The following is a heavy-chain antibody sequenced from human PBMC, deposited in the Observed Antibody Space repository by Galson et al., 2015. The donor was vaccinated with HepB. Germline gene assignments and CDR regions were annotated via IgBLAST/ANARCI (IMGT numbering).Heavy chain of an antibody. V-gene: IGHV3-30-3*01. CDR1: GFTFSSNA. D-gene: IGHD3-3*01. J-gene: IGHJ4*02. Sequence: SLRLSCAASGFTFSSNAMHWVRQAPGKGLEWVAVISYDGSNKYYADSVKGRFTISRDNSKNTLHLQMNSLRAEDTAVYYCARSPELYDFWSGYYFDYWGQGTLVTVSS. CDR2: ISYDGSNK. CDR3: ARSPELYDFWSGYYFDY.